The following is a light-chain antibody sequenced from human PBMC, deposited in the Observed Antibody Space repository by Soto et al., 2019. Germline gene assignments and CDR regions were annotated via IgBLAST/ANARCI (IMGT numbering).Light chain of an antibody. CDR3: QQYNNWPPIT. V-gene: IGKV3-15*01. Sequence: EIVMTQSPATLSVSPGERAALSCRASQSVSSKLAWYQQKPGQAPRLLIYGASTRATGIPARFSGSGSGTEFTLTISSLQSEDFAIYYCQQYNNWPPITFGQGTRLEIK. J-gene: IGKJ5*01. CDR1: QSVSSK. CDR2: GAS.